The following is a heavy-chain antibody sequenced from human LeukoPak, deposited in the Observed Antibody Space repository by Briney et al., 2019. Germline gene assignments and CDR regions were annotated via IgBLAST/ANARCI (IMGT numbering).Heavy chain of an antibody. CDR1: GGSFSGYY. CDR3: ARDIAAAEYNWLDP. Sequence: PSETLSLTCAVYGGSFSGYYWSWIRQPAGKGLEWIGRIYTSGSTNYNPSLKSRVTISVDTSKNQFSLKLSSVTAADTAVYYCARDIAAAEYNWLDPWGQGTLVTVSS. J-gene: IGHJ5*02. V-gene: IGHV4-59*10. D-gene: IGHD6-13*01. CDR2: IYTSGST.